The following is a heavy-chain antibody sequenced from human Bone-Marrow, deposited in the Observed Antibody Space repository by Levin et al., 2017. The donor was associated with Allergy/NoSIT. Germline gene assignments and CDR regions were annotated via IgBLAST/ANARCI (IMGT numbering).Heavy chain of an antibody. CDR1: GGTFSSYA. CDR3: ARELHCSSTSCLYNWFDP. CDR2: IIPIFGTA. D-gene: IGHD2-2*01. J-gene: IGHJ5*02. V-gene: IGHV1-69*01. Sequence: KISCKASGGTFSSYAISWVRQAPGQGLEWMGGIIPIFGTANYAQKFQGRVTITADESTSTAYMELSSLRSEDTAVYYCARELHCSSTSCLYNWFDPWGQGTLVTVSS.